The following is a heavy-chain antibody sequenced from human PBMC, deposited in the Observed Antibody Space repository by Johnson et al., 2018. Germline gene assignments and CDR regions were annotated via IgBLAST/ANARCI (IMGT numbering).Heavy chain of an antibody. J-gene: IGHJ6*03. CDR1: GFTFSSYG. Sequence: VQLVESGGGVVQXGRSLRLXCAASGFTFSSYGMHWVRQAPGRGLEWFSSISSSRSYIYYADSVKGRFPISRDNSKNTLYLQMNSLQAEDTALYYCARNIVVVPAATYYYYMDVWGKGTTVTVSS. CDR2: ISSSRSYI. V-gene: IGHV3-21*01. D-gene: IGHD2-2*01. CDR3: ARNIVVVPAATYYYYMDV.